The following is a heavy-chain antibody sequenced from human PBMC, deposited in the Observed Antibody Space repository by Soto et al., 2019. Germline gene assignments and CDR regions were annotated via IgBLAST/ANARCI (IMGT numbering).Heavy chain of an antibody. CDR3: ARDFAYFDS. CDR2: VYHNGRT. D-gene: IGHD3-3*01. J-gene: IGHJ4*02. V-gene: IGHV4-61*01. CDR1: GGSFKSGSYS. Sequence: QVQLQESGPGLVKPSETLSLTCTVSGGSFKSGSYSWSWIRQPPGKGLEWIGYVYHNGRTSYNPTLKIRVSISMDTSKNQFSLNLDSVTAADTAVYFCARDFAYFDSWGQGTLVTVSS.